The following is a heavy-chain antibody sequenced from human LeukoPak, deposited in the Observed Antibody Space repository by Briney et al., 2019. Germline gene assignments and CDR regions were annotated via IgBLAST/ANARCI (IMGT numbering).Heavy chain of an antibody. CDR1: GFTFSSYS. D-gene: IGHD3-3*01. V-gene: IGHV3-21*01. CDR2: ISSSSSYI. CDR3: ARDPYLRYDFWSGHYFDY. Sequence: GGSLRLSCAASGFTFSSYSMNWVRQAPGKGLEWVSSISSSSSYIYYADSVKGRFTISRDNAKNSLYLQMNSLRAEDTAVYYCARDPYLRYDFWSGHYFDYWGQGTLVTVSS. J-gene: IGHJ4*02.